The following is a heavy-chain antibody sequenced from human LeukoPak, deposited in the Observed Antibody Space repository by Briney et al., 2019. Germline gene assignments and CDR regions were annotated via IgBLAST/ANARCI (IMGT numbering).Heavy chain of an antibody. J-gene: IGHJ4*02. CDR1: GGSIRSYY. Sequence: PSETLSLTCTVSGGSIRSYYWSWIRQPPGKGLEWIGYIHYTGSTNYNPSLKSRVPISVDTSKNQFSLKLSSVTAADTAVYYCDVYYYDSSGYYGFFDYWGQGTLVTVSS. CDR3: DVYYYDSSGYYGFFDY. V-gene: IGHV4-59*12. CDR2: IHYTGST. D-gene: IGHD3-22*01.